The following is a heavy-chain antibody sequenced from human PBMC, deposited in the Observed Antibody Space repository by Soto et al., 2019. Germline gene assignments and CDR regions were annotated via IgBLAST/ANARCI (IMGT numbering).Heavy chain of an antibody. CDR3: ARGGVDTVTFDY. CDR2: IVPLSGAT. V-gene: IGHV1-69*01. CDR1: GGSLNNYL. J-gene: IGHJ4*02. D-gene: IGHD5-18*01. Sequence: QVQLVQSGAEMQKPGSSVKVSCKASGGSLNNYLITWVRQAPGQGLEWLGEIVPLSGATNSAQKLQGRVTITADDSTKTAYMELRSLRPEDTAMYFCARGGVDTVTFDYWGQGNLVTVSS.